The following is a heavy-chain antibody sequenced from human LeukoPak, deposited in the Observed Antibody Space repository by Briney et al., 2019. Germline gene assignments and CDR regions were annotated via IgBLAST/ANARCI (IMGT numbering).Heavy chain of an antibody. J-gene: IGHJ4*02. V-gene: IGHV1-2*02. D-gene: IGHD6-13*01. CDR2: INPNSGGT. CDR3: ARVLPPLSYSSSWYPIGY. Sequence: VASVKVSCKASGYTFTGYYMHWVRQAPGQGLEWMGWINPNSGGTNYAQKFQGRVTMTRDTSISTAYMELSRLRSDDTAVYYCARVLPPLSYSSSWYPIGYWGQGTLVTVSS. CDR1: GYTFTGYY.